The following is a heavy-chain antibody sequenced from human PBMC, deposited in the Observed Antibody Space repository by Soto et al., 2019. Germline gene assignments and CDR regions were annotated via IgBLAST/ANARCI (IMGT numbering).Heavy chain of an antibody. D-gene: IGHD4-4*01. J-gene: IGHJ6*03. Sequence: QVQLQESGPGLVKPSQTLSLTCTVSGGSISSGGDYWSWIRQHPGKGLEWIGYIYYSGSTYYNPSLKSRVTISVDTSKNQFSLKLSSVTAADTAVYYCARSHDYSNYAEYYYYMDVWGKGTTVTVSS. CDR3: ARSHDYSNYAEYYYYMDV. CDR2: IYYSGST. CDR1: GGSISSGGDY. V-gene: IGHV4-31*03.